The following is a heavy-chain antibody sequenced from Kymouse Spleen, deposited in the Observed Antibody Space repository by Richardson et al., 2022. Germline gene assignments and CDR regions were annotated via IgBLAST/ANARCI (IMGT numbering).Heavy chain of an antibody. Sequence: QVQLVESGGGVVQPGRSLRLSCAASGFTFSSYGMHWVRQAPGKGLEWVAVIWYDGSNKYYADSVKGRFTISRDNSKNTLYLQMNSLRAEDTAVYYCARDRGTYYDFWSGLDNWFDPWGQGTLVTVSS. J-gene: IGHJ5*02. V-gene: IGHV3-33*01. CDR2: IWYDGSNK. D-gene: IGHD3-3*01. CDR3: ARDRGTYYDFWSGLDNWFDP. CDR1: GFTFSSYG.